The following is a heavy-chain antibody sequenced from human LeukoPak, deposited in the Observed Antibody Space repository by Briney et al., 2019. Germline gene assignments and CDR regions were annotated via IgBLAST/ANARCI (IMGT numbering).Heavy chain of an antibody. CDR2: IYHSGGT. Sequence: SETLSLTCAVSGYSISSGYYWGWIRQPPGKGLEWIGSIYHSGGTYYNPSLKSRVTISVDTSKNQFSLKLSSVTAADTAVYYCASSGLYYDSSALYFDYWGQGTLVTVSS. CDR3: ASSGLYYDSSALYFDY. D-gene: IGHD3-22*01. CDR1: GYSISSGYY. V-gene: IGHV4-38-2*01. J-gene: IGHJ4*02.